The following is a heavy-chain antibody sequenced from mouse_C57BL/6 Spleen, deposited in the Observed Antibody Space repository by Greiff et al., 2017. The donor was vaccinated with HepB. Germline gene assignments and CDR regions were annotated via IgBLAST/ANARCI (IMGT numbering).Heavy chain of an antibody. J-gene: IGHJ4*01. Sequence: QVQLQQPGAELVRPGTSVKLSCKASGYTFTSYWMHWVKQRPGQGLEWIGVIDPSDSYTNYNQKFKGKATLTVDTSSSTAYMQLSSLTSEDSAVYYCARSGVRGAMDYWGQGTSVTVSS. CDR1: GYTFTSYW. CDR3: ARSGVRGAMDY. D-gene: IGHD2-14*01. V-gene: IGHV1-59*01. CDR2: IDPSDSYT.